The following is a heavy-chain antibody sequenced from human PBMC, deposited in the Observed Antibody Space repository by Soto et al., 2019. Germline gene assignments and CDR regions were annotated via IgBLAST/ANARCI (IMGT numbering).Heavy chain of an antibody. CDR1: GGTFSSYT. J-gene: IGHJ6*02. CDR2: IIPILGIA. Sequence: QVQLVQSGAEVKKPGSSVKVSCKASGGTFSSYTISWVRQAPGQGLEWMGRIIPILGIANYAQKFQGRVTITADKSTSTAYMELSSLRSEDTAMYYCAIQQWPYGMDVWGQGTTLTVSS. CDR3: AIQQWPYGMDV. D-gene: IGHD6-19*01. V-gene: IGHV1-69*02.